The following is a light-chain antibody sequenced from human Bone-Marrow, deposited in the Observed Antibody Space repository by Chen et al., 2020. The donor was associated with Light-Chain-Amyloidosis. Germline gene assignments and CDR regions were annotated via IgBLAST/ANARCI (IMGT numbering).Light chain of an antibody. V-gene: IGLV3-25*03. J-gene: IGLJ2*01. Sequence: SYELTQPPSAAVAPGQTARITCSGDDLPTKYAYWYQQKPGQAPVLVIHSDTERPSGISERFSGSSSGTTATLTISGVQAEDAADYHCQSADSSGTYEVIFGGGTKLTVL. CDR1: DLPTKY. CDR2: SDT. CDR3: QSADSSGTYEVI.